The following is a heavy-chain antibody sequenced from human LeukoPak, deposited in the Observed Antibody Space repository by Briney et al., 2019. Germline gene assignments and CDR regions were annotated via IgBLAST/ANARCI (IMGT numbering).Heavy chain of an antibody. CDR3: ARILYYYGSGSPH. V-gene: IGHV1-2*02. Sequence: GASAKVSCKASGYTFTGYYMHWVRQAPGQGLEWMGWINPNSGGTNYAQKFQGRVTMTRDTSISTAYMELSRLRSDDTAVYYCARILYYYGSGSPHWGQGTLVTVSS. CDR2: INPNSGGT. D-gene: IGHD3-10*01. J-gene: IGHJ4*02. CDR1: GYTFTGYY.